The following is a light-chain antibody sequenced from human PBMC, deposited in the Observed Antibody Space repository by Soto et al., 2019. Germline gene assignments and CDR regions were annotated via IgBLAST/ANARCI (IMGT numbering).Light chain of an antibody. CDR2: AAS. CDR3: EQASSFPHS. J-gene: IGKJ2*01. CDR1: QDINKW. V-gene: IGKV1-12*01. Sequence: DIQMTQSPSSVSAPVGDRVTISCRASQDINKWLSWYQQKPGKATKLLISAASTIQSGVPSRFSGSGSGTEFTLTIQSLQPDDIASYYCEQASSFPHSFGQGTKLEIK.